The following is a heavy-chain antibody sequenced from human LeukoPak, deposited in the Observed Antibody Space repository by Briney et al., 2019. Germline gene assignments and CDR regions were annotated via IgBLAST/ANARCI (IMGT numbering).Heavy chain of an antibody. V-gene: IGHV1-46*01. D-gene: IGHD3-10*01. CDR3: AREGYGSGRRLGMDV. Sequence: ASVNVSCKASGYTFLNYYMHWVRQAAGQGLEWMGIINPSGGSTTYAQKIQGRVTLTRDTSTSTVYMELSSLRSEDTSVYYCAREGYGSGRRLGMDVWGQGTTVTVSS. CDR2: INPSGGST. CDR1: GYTFLNYY. J-gene: IGHJ6*02.